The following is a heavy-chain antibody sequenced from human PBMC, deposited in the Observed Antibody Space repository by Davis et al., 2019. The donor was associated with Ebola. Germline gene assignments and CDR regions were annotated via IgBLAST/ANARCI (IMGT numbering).Heavy chain of an antibody. D-gene: IGHD2-2*01. CDR3: ARDCSSTSCLGAAFDI. Sequence: MPSESLSLTCTVSGGSISSYYWSWNRQLPGNGLEWIGYTYYSGSTNYNPSLKSRVTISVDTSKNQFSLKLSSVTAADTAVYYCARDCSSTSCLGAAFDIWGQGTMVTVSS. CDR2: TYYSGST. J-gene: IGHJ3*02. CDR1: GGSISSYY. V-gene: IGHV4-59*01.